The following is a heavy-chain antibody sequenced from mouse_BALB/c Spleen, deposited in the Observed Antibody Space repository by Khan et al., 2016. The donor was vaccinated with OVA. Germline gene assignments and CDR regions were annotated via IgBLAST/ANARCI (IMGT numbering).Heavy chain of an antibody. D-gene: IGHD2-4*01. CDR3: ARNYDYDEGLAY. Sequence: QVQLKQSGPGLVQPSQSLSITCTVSGFSLTTYGVHWVRQSPGKGLEWLGVIWSGGTTDYSAAFISRLSITKDNSKSQVFFKMKSLQANDTAISYSARNYDYDEGLAYWGQGTLVTVSA. V-gene: IGHV2-2*02. J-gene: IGHJ3*01. CDR2: IWSGGTT. CDR1: GFSLTTYG.